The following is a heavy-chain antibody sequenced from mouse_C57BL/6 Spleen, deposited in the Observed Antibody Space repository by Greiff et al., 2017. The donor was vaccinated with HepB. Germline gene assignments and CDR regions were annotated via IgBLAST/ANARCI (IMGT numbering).Heavy chain of an antibody. CDR3: ARQGGITTVVHYFDY. J-gene: IGHJ2*01. Sequence: VQLQQSGPELVKPGASVKISCKASGYAFSSSWMNWVKQRPGKGLEWIGRIYPGDGDTNYNGKFKGKATLTADKSSSTAYMQLSSLTSEDSAVYFCARQGGITTVVHYFDYWGQGTTLTVSS. CDR1: GYAFSSSW. CDR2: IYPGDGDT. D-gene: IGHD1-1*01. V-gene: IGHV1-82*01.